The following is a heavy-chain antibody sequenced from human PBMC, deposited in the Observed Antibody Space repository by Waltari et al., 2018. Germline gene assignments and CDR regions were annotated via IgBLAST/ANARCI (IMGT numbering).Heavy chain of an antibody. CDR1: GVDLLSYG. CDR2: ISYEGSTK. D-gene: IGHD6-19*01. Sequence: QVLLVESGGGVVQPGRSVGLAWAAAGVDLLSYGMKGVRQAPGKGPEWVAVISYEGSTKYYADSVKGRFTISRDNSMHTLDLQMNNLRHEDTGVYYCAKVARVAGYYYTGMDVWGQGTTVTVSS. V-gene: IGHV3-30*18. J-gene: IGHJ6*02. CDR3: AKVARVAGYYYTGMDV.